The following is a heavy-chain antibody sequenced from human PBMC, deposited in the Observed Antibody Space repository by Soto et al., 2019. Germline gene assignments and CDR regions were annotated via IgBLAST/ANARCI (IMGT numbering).Heavy chain of an antibody. Sequence: YALQWARPAKKKRPEWMGWINAGNGNTKYSQKFQDRFTITRDPSATTAYMDLRSLTSEDTAVYFCARGKWVATTTSHYWDSWGQGTQVTVSS. D-gene: IGHD5-12*01. V-gene: IGHV1-3*01. CDR1: YA. CDR2: INAGNGNT. J-gene: IGHJ1*01. CDR3: ARGKWVATTTSHYWDS.